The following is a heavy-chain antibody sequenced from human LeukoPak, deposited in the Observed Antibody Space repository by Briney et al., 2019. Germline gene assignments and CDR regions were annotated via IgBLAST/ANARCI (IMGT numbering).Heavy chain of an antibody. CDR2: MNPNSGNT. Sequence: GASVKVSCKASGYTFTSYDINWVRQATGQGLEWMGWMNPNSGNTGYAQKFQGRVTMTRNTSISTAYMELSSLRSEDTAVYYCARGIVVVAATPLFYYYYYMDVWGKGTTVTISS. J-gene: IGHJ6*03. CDR1: GYTFTSYD. CDR3: ARGIVVVAATPLFYYYYYMDV. D-gene: IGHD2-15*01. V-gene: IGHV1-8*01.